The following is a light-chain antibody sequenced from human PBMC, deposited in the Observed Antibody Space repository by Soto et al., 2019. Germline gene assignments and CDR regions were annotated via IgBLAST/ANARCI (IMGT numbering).Light chain of an antibody. V-gene: IGLV4-69*01. CDR3: QTWGTGILVV. Sequence: QPVLTQSPSASASLGASVKLTCTLSSGHSSYAIAWHQQQPEKGPRYLMSLNSDGSHSKGDGIPDRFSGSSSGAERYLTISSLQSEDEADYYCQTWGTGILVVFGGGTKVTVL. CDR2: LNSDGSH. J-gene: IGLJ2*01. CDR1: SGHSSYA.